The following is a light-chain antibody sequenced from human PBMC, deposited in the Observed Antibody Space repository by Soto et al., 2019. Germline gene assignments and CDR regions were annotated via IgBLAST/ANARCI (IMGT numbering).Light chain of an antibody. CDR2: EVS. Sequence: QSALTQPPSASGSPGQSVTISCTGTSSDVGGYNYVSWYQQHPGKAPKLMIYEVSKWPSGVPDRFSGSKSGNTASLTVSGLQAEDEADYYCSSYPGSKNLVFGGGTKLTVL. CDR3: SSYPGSKNLV. J-gene: IGLJ2*01. V-gene: IGLV2-8*01. CDR1: SSDVGGYNY.